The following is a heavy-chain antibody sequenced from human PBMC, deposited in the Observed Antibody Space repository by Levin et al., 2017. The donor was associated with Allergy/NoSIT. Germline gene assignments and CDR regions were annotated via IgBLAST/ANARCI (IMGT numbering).Heavy chain of an antibody. D-gene: IGHD3-10*01. Sequence: PGGSLRLSCAASGFTFSDYLMSWVRQAPGKGLEWVSSITRASTYTTYADSVRGRFTISRDNANHSLFLQMNSLRGDDTAVYYCARGRHSGSGSPLGYWGQGVVVTVSS. J-gene: IGHJ4*02. V-gene: IGHV3-11*05. CDR1: GFTFSDYL. CDR3: ARGRHSGSGSPLGY. CDR2: ITRASTYT.